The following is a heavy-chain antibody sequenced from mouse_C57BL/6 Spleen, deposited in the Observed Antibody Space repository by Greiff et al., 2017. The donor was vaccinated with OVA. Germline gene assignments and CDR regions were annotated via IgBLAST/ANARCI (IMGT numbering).Heavy chain of an antibody. CDR1: GFTFSDYG. J-gene: IGHJ3*01. CDR3: ARPNWDGRFAY. CDR2: ISSGSSTI. V-gene: IGHV5-17*01. Sequence: EVKLEESGGGLVKPGGSLKLSCAASGFTFSDYGMHWVRQAPEKGLEWVAYISSGSSTIYYADTVKGRFTISRDNAKNTLFLQMTSLRSEDTAMDDCARPNWDGRFAYWGQGTLVTVSA. D-gene: IGHD4-1*01.